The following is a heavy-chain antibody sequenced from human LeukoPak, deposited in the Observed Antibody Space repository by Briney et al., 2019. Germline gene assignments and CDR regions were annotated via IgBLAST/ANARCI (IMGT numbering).Heavy chain of an antibody. D-gene: IGHD2-2*01. J-gene: IGHJ3*02. CDR1: GGSFSGYY. Sequence: SSETLSLTCAVYGGSFSGYYWSWIRQHPGKGLEWIGYIYYSGSTYYNPSLKSRVTISVDTSKNQFSLKLSSVTAADTAVYYCARDCSSTSCYDAFDIWGQGTMVAVSS. CDR3: ARDCSSTSCYDAFDI. V-gene: IGHV4-31*11. CDR2: IYYSGST.